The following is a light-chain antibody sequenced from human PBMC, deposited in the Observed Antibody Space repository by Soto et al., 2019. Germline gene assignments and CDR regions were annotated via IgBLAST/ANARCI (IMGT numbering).Light chain of an antibody. V-gene: IGLV2-8*01. Sequence: QSALTQPPSASGSPGQSVTISCTGTSSDVGGYKYVSWYQQHPGKAPKLMIFEVNKRPSGVPDRLSGSKSGNTASLTVSGLQAEEDADYYCSSYAGINNLGVFGTGTKLTVL. J-gene: IGLJ1*01. CDR3: SSYAGINNLGV. CDR1: SSDVGGYKY. CDR2: EVN.